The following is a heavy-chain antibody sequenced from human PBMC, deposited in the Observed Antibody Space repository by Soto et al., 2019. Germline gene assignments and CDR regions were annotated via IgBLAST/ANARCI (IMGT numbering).Heavy chain of an antibody. D-gene: IGHD1-1*01. CDR1: GFIFSTYS. CDR2: ISSSGSSI. V-gene: IGHV3-48*01. J-gene: IGHJ4*02. CDR3: ARSRYNDY. Sequence: EVHLVESGGDLVQPGGSLRLSCAASGFIFSTYSMNWVRQAPGKGLEWISYISSSGSSISYTDSVKGRFTISRDNAKKSLYLQRNSLGAEDTALYYCARSRYNDYWGQGTLVTVSS.